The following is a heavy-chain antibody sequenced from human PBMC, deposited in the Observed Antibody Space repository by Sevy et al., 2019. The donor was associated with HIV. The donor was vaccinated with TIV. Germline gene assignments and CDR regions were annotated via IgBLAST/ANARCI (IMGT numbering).Heavy chain of an antibody. V-gene: IGHV6-1*01. J-gene: IGHJ3*02. D-gene: IGHD3-22*01. CDR1: GDSVSSNTAA. Sequence: SQTLSLTSAISGDSVSSNTAAWDWIRQSPSRGLEWLGSTYYRSKCYNDYAVSVKSRLTINPETSKNQFSLQLNSVTPEDTAVYYCAGRYYYDSSGYYSDAFDIWGQGTMVTVSS. CDR3: AGRYYYDSSGYYSDAFDI. CDR2: TYYRSKCYN.